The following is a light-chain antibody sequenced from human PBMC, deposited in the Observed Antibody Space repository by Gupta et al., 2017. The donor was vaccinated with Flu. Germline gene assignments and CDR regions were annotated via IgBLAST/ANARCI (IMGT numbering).Light chain of an antibody. Sequence: CWYQQKPGQSPLLVIYQDYRRPSGIPGRFSGSTSVKTATLTITGTQAMDEADYYCQAWDSNTYVFGTGTKVTVL. CDR2: QDY. V-gene: IGLV3-1*01. J-gene: IGLJ1*01. CDR3: QAWDSNTYV.